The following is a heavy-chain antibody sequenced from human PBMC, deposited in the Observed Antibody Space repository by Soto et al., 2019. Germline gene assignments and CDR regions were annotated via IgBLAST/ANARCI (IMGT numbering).Heavy chain of an antibody. V-gene: IGHV3-7*01. J-gene: IGHJ6*03. CDR3: ARDRGSGYYPYYYYYYMDV. D-gene: IGHD3-9*01. CDR1: GFTFSSYW. CDR2: IKQDGSEK. Sequence: GGSLRLSCAASGFTFSSYWMSWVRQAPGKGLEWVANIKQDGSEKYYVDSVKGRFTISRDNAKNSLYLQMNSLRAEDTAVYYCARDRGSGYYPYYYYYYMDVWGKGTTVTVSS.